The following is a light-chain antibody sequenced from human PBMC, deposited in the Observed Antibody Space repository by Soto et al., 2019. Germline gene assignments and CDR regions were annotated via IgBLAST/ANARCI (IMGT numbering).Light chain of an antibody. Sequence: EIELTQSPATLSASIGERATLTCMASQSVSSYLNWYQQKPGKAPKVLIYAASKRHSGVPQRFSGSGSGTDFPLTISILHDDYAATYCRQYSYWPPITFGQGTRLEI. J-gene: IGKJ5*01. V-gene: IGKV1-39*01. CDR1: QSVSSY. CDR3: QYSYWPPIT. CDR2: AAS.